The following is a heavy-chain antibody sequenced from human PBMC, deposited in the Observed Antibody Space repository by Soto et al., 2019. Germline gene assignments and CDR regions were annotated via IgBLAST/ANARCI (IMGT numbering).Heavy chain of an antibody. D-gene: IGHD6-6*01. CDR1: GYALTSYG. CDR3: ARDQLVGHGSIAGGMDDAFDI. Sequence: ASVKVTWKASGYALTSYGIGWVRQAPGQGLEWMGWISAYNGNTNYAQKLQGRVTMTTDTSTSTAYMELRSLRSDDTAVYYCARDQLVGHGSIAGGMDDAFDIWGQGKMVIVS. J-gene: IGHJ3*02. V-gene: IGHV1-18*01. CDR2: ISAYNGNT.